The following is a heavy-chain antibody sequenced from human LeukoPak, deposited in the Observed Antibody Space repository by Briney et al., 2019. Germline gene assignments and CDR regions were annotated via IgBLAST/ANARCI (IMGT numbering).Heavy chain of an antibody. CDR1: GGSISSSTYY. Sequence: SETLSLTCTVSGGSISSSTYYWGWIRQSPGKGLEWIGSIYYSGTAYCNPSLKSRVTISVDTSKNQFSLKLSSVTAADTAVYYCARHDRSGYYYHINVWGQGSLVTVSS. D-gene: IGHD3-22*01. V-gene: IGHV4-39*01. CDR2: IYYSGTA. CDR3: ARHDRSGYYYHINV. J-gene: IGHJ4*02.